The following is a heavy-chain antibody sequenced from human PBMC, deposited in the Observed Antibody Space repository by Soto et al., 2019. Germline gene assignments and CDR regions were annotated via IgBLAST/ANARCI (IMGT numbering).Heavy chain of an antibody. V-gene: IGHV2-5*01. CDR1: GFSLSTSGVG. J-gene: IGHJ5*02. Sequence: QITLKESGPTLVKPTQTLTLTCTFSGFSLSTSGVGVGWIRQPPGKALEWLALIYLYDDKRYSPALKSRLPITKDTSKNQVVRTMANMDPVDTAPYFCAPPALGELVQIWFDPWGQGTLVTVSS. CDR2: IYLYDDK. D-gene: IGHD6-13*01. CDR3: APPALGELVQIWFDP.